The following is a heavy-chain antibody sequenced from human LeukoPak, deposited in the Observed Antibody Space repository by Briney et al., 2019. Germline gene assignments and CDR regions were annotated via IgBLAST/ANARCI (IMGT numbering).Heavy chain of an antibody. CDR3: ARGRYSSRSGGYYFDI. CDR1: GFTLSSDW. Sequence: GGSLRLSCVVSGFTLSSDWMSWVRQAPGKGLEWVANIKKDGIEKYYVESVKGRFTISRDNAKNSLYLQMNSLRAEDTAVYYCARGRYSSRSGGYYFDIWGQGTLVTVSS. CDR2: IKKDGIEK. J-gene: IGHJ4*02. D-gene: IGHD2-2*01. V-gene: IGHV3-7*01.